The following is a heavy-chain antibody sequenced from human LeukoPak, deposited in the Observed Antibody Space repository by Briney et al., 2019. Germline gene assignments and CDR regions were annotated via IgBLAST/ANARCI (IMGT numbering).Heavy chain of an antibody. D-gene: IGHD3-22*01. Sequence: SQTLSLTCTVSGGSISSGSYYWSWIRQPAGKGLEWIGRIYTSGSTNYNPSLKSRVTISVDTSKNQFSLKLSSVPAADTAVYYCARNDYDSSSYYSDYWGQGTLVTVSS. V-gene: IGHV4-61*02. CDR1: GGSISSGSYY. CDR3: ARNDYDSSSYYSDY. CDR2: IYTSGST. J-gene: IGHJ4*01.